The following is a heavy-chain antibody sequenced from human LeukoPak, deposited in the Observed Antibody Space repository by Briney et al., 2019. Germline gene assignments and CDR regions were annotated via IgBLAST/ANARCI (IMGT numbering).Heavy chain of an antibody. CDR3: ARGVYYYDSSGPLGY. Sequence: ASVKVSCKASGYTSTSYAMHWVRQAPGQRLEWMGWINAGNGNTKYSQKFQGRVTITRDTSASTAYMELSSLRSEDTAVYYCARGVYYYDSSGPLGYWGQGTLVTVSS. D-gene: IGHD3-22*01. V-gene: IGHV1-3*01. J-gene: IGHJ4*02. CDR2: INAGNGNT. CDR1: GYTSTSYA.